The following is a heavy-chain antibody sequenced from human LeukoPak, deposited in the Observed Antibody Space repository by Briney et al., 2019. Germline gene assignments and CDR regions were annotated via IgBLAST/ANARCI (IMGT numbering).Heavy chain of an antibody. D-gene: IGHD6-13*01. CDR1: GGSFSGYY. CDR2: INHSGST. J-gene: IGHJ4*02. V-gene: IGHV4-34*01. Sequence: SETLSLTCAVYGGSFSGYYWSWIRQPPGKGLEWIGEINHSGSTNYNPSLKSRVTISVDTSKNQFSLKLSSVTAADTAVYYCARHRGSSPYYFDYWGQGTLVTVSS. CDR3: ARHRGSSPYYFDY.